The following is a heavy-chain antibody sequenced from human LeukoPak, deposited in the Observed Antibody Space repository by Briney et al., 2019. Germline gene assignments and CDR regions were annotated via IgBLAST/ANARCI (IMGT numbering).Heavy chain of an antibody. D-gene: IGHD6-13*01. CDR1: GYTFTSYG. J-gene: IGHJ6*03. CDR3: ARRSSSWNPLYYYYYMDV. CDR2: MNPNSGNT. Sequence: ASVKVSCKASGYTFTSYGINWVRQATGQGLEWMGWMNPNSGNTGYAQKFQGRVTITMNTSISTAYMELSSLRSEDTAVYYCARRSSSWNPLYYYYYMDVWGKGTTVTVSS. V-gene: IGHV1-8*03.